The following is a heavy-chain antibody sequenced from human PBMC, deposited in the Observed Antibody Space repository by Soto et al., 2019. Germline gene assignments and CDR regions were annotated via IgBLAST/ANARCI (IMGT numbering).Heavy chain of an antibody. J-gene: IGHJ6*02. CDR3: ARGRAAAGHWGYSFFYDMDV. D-gene: IGHD6-13*01. CDR1: GVAMTYGGYS. CDR2: IGHLETT. V-gene: IGHV4-30-2*06. Sequence: PSETLSLTCSVSGVAMTYGGYSWSWIWQSPEKGLEWLGYIGHLETTYYNPSFKRRLSLSIDRTRNQFSLSLSSMTAADKAVYYCARGRAAAGHWGYSFFYDMDVWGQGTKVTVSS.